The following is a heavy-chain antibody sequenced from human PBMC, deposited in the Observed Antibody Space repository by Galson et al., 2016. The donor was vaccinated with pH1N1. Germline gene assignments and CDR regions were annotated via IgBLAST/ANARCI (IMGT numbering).Heavy chain of an antibody. CDR3: ARQNDYGDYRGDAFDI. J-gene: IGHJ3*02. D-gene: IGHD4-17*01. CDR1: GYRFSSSW. V-gene: IGHV5-51*01. Sequence: QSGAEVKKPGVSLKISCKGSGYRFSSSWIGWVRQMPGKGLEWMGIIHLGCSHIRYSPSFQGQVTISADKSINIVSLQWSSLKASETAMYYCARQNDYGDYRGDAFDIWGQGTMVTVSS. CDR2: IHLGCSHI.